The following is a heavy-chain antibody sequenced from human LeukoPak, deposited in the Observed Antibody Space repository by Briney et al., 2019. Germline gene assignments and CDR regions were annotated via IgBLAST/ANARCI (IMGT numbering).Heavy chain of an antibody. V-gene: IGHV3-21*01. J-gene: IGHJ6*04. D-gene: IGHD1-7*01. CDR1: GFTFSIQI. CDR3: ARDRANNWTYEWGY. CDR2: ISSTGDYI. Sequence: GGSLRLSCAASGFTFSIQIMNWVRPAPGKGLEWVSSISSTGDYIYSADAVKGRFTISTDKAKNSLYLQINSLRAENTPVYYCARDRANNWTYEWGYWGKGSTVTVSS.